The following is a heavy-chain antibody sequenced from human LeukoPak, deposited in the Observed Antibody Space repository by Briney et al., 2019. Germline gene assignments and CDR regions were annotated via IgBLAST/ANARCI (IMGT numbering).Heavy chain of an antibody. CDR1: DGSISSSSYY. Sequence: SETLSLTCTVSDGSISSSSYYWGWIRQPPGKGLEWIGSIYYSGSTYYNPSLKSRVTISVDTSKNQFSLKLSSVTAADTAVYYCARESVREVWENRQLVYHDYRGQGTLVTISS. V-gene: IGHV4-39*07. J-gene: IGHJ4*02. D-gene: IGHD6-13*01. CDR2: IYYSGST. CDR3: ARESVREVWENRQLVYHDY.